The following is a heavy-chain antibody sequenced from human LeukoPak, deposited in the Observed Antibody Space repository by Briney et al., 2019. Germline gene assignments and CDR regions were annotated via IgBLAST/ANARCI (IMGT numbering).Heavy chain of an antibody. V-gene: IGHV3-74*01. D-gene: IGHD3-10*02. CDR2: ISSDGSST. CDR1: GFTFSSYW. J-gene: IGHJ6*04. Sequence: PGGSLRLSCAASGFTFSSYWMHWVRQAPGKGLVWVSRISSDGSSTNYADSVKGRFTISRDNAKNSLYLQMNSLRAEDTAVYYCAELGITMIGGVWGKGTTVTISS. CDR3: AELGITMIGGV.